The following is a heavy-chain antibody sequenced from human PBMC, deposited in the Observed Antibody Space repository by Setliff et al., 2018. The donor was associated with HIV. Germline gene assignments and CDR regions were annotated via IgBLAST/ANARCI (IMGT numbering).Heavy chain of an antibody. D-gene: IGHD6-19*01. CDR1: GGSISSYY. V-gene: IGHV4-4*07. Sequence: LSLTCTVSGGSISSYYWSWIRQPAGKGLEWIGRIYTSGSTNYNPSLKSRVTISIDTSKNQFSLKLTSVTAADTAVYYCARLRQWLAFFDSWGQGTLVTVSS. CDR2: IYTSGST. J-gene: IGHJ4*02. CDR3: ARLRQWLAFFDS.